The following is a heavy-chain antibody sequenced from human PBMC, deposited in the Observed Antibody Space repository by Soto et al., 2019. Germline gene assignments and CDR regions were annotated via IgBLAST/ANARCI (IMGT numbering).Heavy chain of an antibody. CDR2: IDPSDSYT. Sequence: EVQLVQSGAEVKKPGESLRISCKGSGYSFTSYWIIWVRQMPGKGLEWMGRIDPSDSYTYYSPSFQGHVTISDDKSISTAYLQWGSLKASDTAMYYCARQLGGGGSAFDIWGQGTMVTVSS. CDR1: GYSFTSYW. J-gene: IGHJ3*02. D-gene: IGHD7-27*01. V-gene: IGHV5-10-1*01. CDR3: ARQLGGGGSAFDI.